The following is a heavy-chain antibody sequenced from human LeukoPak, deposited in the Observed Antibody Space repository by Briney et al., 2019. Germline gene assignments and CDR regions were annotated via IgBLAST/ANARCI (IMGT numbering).Heavy chain of an antibody. V-gene: IGHV1-69-2*01. CDR3: ATDPTMIPEDY. J-gene: IGHJ4*02. CDR1: GYTFTDYY. CDR2: VDPEDGET. Sequence: ASVKVSCKVSGYTFTDYYMHWVQQAPGKGLEWMGLVDPEDGETTYAEKFQGRVTITADTSTDTAYMELSSLRSEDTAVYYCATDPTMIPEDYWGQRTLVTVSS. D-gene: IGHD3-22*01.